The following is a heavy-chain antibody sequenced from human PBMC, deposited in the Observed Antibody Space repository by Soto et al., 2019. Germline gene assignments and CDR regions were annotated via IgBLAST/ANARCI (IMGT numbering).Heavy chain of an antibody. D-gene: IGHD2-2*01. CDR2: ISPGDSAT. CDR3: ARHSTSAPEDY. Sequence: PGASLKTSCKGSGNSFTTYWNAWGRQMPGKGLGRVGIISPGDSATRYSPSREGHVTASDDNSISTAFLQWNSLKASDNAIDYCARHSTSAPEDYWGQGTLVTVSS. V-gene: IGHV5-51*01. J-gene: IGHJ4*01. CDR1: GNSFTTYW.